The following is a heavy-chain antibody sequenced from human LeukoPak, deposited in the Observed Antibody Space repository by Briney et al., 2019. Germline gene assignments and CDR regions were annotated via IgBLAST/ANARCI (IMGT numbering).Heavy chain of an antibody. D-gene: IGHD5-18*01. CDR2: INSDGSST. J-gene: IGHJ6*02. Sequence: GGSLRLSCAASGFTFSSYWMHWVRHAPGKGLVWVSRINSDGSSTSYADSVKGRFTISRDNAKNTLYLQMNSLRAEDTAVYYCARATHHGYSYGPFWEDYYYGMDVWGQGTTVTVSS. CDR1: GFTFSSYW. CDR3: ARATHHGYSYGPFWEDYYYGMDV. V-gene: IGHV3-74*01.